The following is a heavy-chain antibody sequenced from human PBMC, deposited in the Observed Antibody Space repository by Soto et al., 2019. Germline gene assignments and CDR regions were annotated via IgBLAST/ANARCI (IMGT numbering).Heavy chain of an antibody. J-gene: IGHJ4*02. CDR1: GGSISSYY. Sequence: SETLSLTCTVSGGSISSYYWSWIRQPPGKGLEWIGYIYYSGSTNYNPSLKSRVTISVNTSKNQFSLKLSSVTAADTAVYYCARAGPEMDYWGQGTLVTVSS. V-gene: IGHV4-59*01. CDR3: ARAGPEMDY. D-gene: IGHD3-10*01. CDR2: IYYSGST.